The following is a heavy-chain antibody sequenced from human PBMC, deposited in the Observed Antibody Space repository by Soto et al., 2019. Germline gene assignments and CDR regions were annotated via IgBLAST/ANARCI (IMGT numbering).Heavy chain of an antibody. CDR1: GGSISSYY. CDR3: ARASLYDYIWGSHIKAFDI. CDR2: IYYSGST. D-gene: IGHD3-16*01. J-gene: IGHJ3*02. Sequence: SETLSLTCTVSGGSISSYYWSWIRQPPGKGLEWIGYIYYSGSTNYNPSLKSRVTISVDTSKNQFSLKLSSVTAADTAVYYCARASLYDYIWGSHIKAFDIWGQGTMVTVPS. V-gene: IGHV4-59*01.